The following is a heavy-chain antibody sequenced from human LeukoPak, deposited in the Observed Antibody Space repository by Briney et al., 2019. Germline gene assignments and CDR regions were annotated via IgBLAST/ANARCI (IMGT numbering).Heavy chain of an antibody. CDR2: IRYDGSNK. CDR1: GFTFSSYG. CDR3: AKDTRIQLWLPEGYYYMDV. D-gene: IGHD5-18*01. J-gene: IGHJ6*03. Sequence: PGGSLRLSCAASGFTFSSYGMHWVRQAPGKGLEWVAFIRYDGSNKYYADSVKGRFTISRDNSKNTLYLQMNSLRAEDTAVYYCAKDTRIQLWLPEGYYYMDVWGKGTTVTISS. V-gene: IGHV3-30*02.